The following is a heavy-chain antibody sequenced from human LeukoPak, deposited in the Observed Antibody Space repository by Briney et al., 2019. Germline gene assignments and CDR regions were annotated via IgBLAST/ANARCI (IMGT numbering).Heavy chain of an antibody. J-gene: IGHJ3*02. CDR2: ILSNGGNT. CDR1: ALKPNNYS. V-gene: IGHV3-64D*08. CDR3: GLAAYYYDSSGCDDAFDM. Sequence: GRSLRLSWSASALKPNNYSMNWVRQAAGKGLEYVSAILSNGGNTYYANSVTGRCTISRDNSKNTVYLQMSSLRAEDAAVYYCGLAAYYYDSSGCDDAFDMWGEGTMVIVSS. D-gene: IGHD3-22*01.